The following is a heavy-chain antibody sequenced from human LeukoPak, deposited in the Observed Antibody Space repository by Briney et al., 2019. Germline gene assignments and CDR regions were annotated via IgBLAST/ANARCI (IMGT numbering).Heavy chain of an antibody. D-gene: IGHD4-23*01. J-gene: IGHJ4*02. Sequence: PSETLSLTCTVSGGSISSHYWSWIRQPPGKGLEWIGYIYYSGSTNYNPSLKSRVTISVDTSKNQFSLKLSSVTAADTAVYYCARDGNSRAVGSDYWGQGTLVTVSS. V-gene: IGHV4-59*11. CDR3: ARDGNSRAVGSDY. CDR1: GGSISSHY. CDR2: IYYSGST.